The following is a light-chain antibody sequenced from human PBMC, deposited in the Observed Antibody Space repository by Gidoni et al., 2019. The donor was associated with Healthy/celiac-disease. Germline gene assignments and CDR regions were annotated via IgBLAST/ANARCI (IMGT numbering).Light chain of an antibody. CDR2: RAS. CDR1: QSVSSN. CDR3: QQYNNWPPWT. J-gene: IGKJ1*01. Sequence: EIVMTQSPATLSVSPGERATLSCSASQSVSSNLAWYQQKPGQAPRLLIYRASTRATGIPSRFSGSGYGTEFTLTISSLQSEDFAVYYCQQYNNWPPWTFGQGTKVEIK. V-gene: IGKV3-15*01.